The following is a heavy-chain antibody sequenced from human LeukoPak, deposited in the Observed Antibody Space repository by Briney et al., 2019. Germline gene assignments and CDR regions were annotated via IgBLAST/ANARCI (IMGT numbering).Heavy chain of an antibody. CDR1: IESFSGYY. CDR2: TTHSGST. V-gene: IGHV4-34*01. Sequence: SETLSLTCAVYIESFSGYYWTWIRQPLGKGLEWIGETTHSGSTNYNPSLRSRVTISVDMSKNQFSLKLTSVTAADTAVYYCVRARGDLSLDYWGQGNLVTVSS. CDR3: VRARGDLSLDY. J-gene: IGHJ4*02. D-gene: IGHD2-21*02.